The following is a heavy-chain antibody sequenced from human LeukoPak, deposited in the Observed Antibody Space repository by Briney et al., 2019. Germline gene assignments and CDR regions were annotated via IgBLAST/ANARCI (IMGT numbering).Heavy chain of an antibody. CDR1: GFTVSSNY. CDR3: PRENPEYGDYSFDY. CDR2: IYSGGST. J-gene: IGHJ4*02. D-gene: IGHD4-17*01. Sequence: GGSLRLSCAASGFTVSSNYMSWVRQAPGKGLEWVSVIYSGGSTYYGDSVKGRFTISRDSSKNTLYLQMNSLRAEDTAVYYCPRENPEYGDYSFDYWGQGTLVTVSS. V-gene: IGHV3-53*01.